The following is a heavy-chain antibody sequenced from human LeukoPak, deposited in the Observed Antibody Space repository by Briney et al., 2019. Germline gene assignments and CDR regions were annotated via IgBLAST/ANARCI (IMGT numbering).Heavy chain of an antibody. CDR2: INQDGSER. Sequence: PGGSLRLSCAVSGITFSTYWMSWVRQAPGKGLEWVGNINQDGSERNYVGSVKGRFTISRDNANNSLYLQMNSLRAEDTAVYYCSRDVRAFNIWGQGTMVTVSS. CDR1: GITFSTYW. V-gene: IGHV3-7*04. J-gene: IGHJ3*02. CDR3: SRDVRAFNI.